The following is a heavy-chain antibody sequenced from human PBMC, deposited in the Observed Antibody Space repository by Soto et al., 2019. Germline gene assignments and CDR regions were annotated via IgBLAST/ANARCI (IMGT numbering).Heavy chain of an antibody. V-gene: IGHV4-4*07. CDR3: ARDMGFQYYDILTGYYWRDYYYYGMDV. CDR2: IYTSGST. CDR1: GGSISSYY. D-gene: IGHD3-9*01. Sequence: PSETLSLTSTVSGGSISSYYWSWIRQPAGKVLEWIGRIYTSGSTNYNPALKSRVTMSVDTSKNQFSLKLSSVTAADTAVYYCARDMGFQYYDILTGYYWRDYYYYGMDVWGQGTTVTVSS. J-gene: IGHJ6*02.